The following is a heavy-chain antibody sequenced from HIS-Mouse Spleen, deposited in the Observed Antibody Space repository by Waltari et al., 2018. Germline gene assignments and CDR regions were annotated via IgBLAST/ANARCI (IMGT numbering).Heavy chain of an antibody. J-gene: IGHJ2*01. CDR2: NYYSGST. V-gene: IGHV4-39*07. Sequence: QLQLQESGPGLVKPSETLSLTCTVSGGSISSSSYYWGWIRQPPGKGLGWIGSNYYSGSTYCNPSLKSRVTISVDTSKNQFSLKLSSVTAADTAVYYCAREIPYSSSWYDWYFDLWGRGTLVTVSS. D-gene: IGHD6-13*01. CDR3: AREIPYSSSWYDWYFDL. CDR1: GGSISSSSYY.